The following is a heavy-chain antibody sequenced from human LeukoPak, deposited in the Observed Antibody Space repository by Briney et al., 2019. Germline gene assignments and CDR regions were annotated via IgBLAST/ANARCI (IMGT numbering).Heavy chain of an antibody. D-gene: IGHD6-19*01. Sequence: SETLSLTCPVYGGSFSGYYWSWIRQPPGKGLEWIGEINHSGSTNYNPSLKSRVTISVDTSKNQFSLKLSSVTAADTAVYYCATTTGPRGPYSSGWYDNYYDMDVWGQGTTVTVSS. CDR2: INHSGST. V-gene: IGHV4-34*01. CDR1: GGSFSGYY. J-gene: IGHJ6*02. CDR3: ATTTGPRGPYSSGWYDNYYDMDV.